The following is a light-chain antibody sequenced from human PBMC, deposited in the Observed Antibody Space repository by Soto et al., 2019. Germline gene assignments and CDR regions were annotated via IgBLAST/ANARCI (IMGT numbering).Light chain of an antibody. J-gene: IGLJ3*02. Sequence: QSALTQPASVSGSPGQSITISCTGTSSDVGGYNYVSWYQQRPGKAPKLMIYDVTNRPSGVSNRFSGSKSGNTASLTISGLQAEDEADYYCSSYTSSSTRVFGGGTKATVL. V-gene: IGLV2-14*01. CDR2: DVT. CDR3: SSYTSSSTRV. CDR1: SSDVGGYNY.